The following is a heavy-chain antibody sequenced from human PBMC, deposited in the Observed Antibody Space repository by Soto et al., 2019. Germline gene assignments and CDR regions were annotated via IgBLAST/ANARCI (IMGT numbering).Heavy chain of an antibody. CDR1: GYTFTSYG. V-gene: IGHV1-18*04. D-gene: IGHD2-8*01. CDR3: ARDVTRPGMYAKDY. Sequence: GASVKVSCKASGYTFTSYGISWVRQAPGQGLEWMGWISAYNGNTNYAQKLQGRVTMTTDTSTSTAYMELRSLRSDDTAVYYCARDVTRPGMYAKDYWGQGTLVTVSS. CDR2: ISAYNGNT. J-gene: IGHJ4*02.